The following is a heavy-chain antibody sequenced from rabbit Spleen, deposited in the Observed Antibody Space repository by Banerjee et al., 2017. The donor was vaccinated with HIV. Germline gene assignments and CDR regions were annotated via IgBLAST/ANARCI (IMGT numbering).Heavy chain of an antibody. D-gene: IGHD6-1*01. CDR1: GFSSSSGYD. CDR3: ARALDTGGAGYGYGMDL. J-gene: IGHJ6*01. CDR2: SYSGSSGST. Sequence: QSLEESGGDLVKPGASLTLTCTASGFSSSSGYDMCWVRPAPGRGLEWIACSYSGSSGSTYCASWAKGRFTISRSTSLNTVTLQLNSLTAADTATYFCARALDTGGAGYGYGMDLWGPGTLVTVS. V-gene: IGHV1S40*01.